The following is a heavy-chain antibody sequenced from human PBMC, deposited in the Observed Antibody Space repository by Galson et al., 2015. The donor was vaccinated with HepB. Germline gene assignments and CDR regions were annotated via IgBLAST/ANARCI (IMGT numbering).Heavy chain of an antibody. CDR2: ISGSGTYT. J-gene: IGHJ5*02. CDR3: AKSVGIAAAHTFRGRFDP. V-gene: IGHV3-23*01. CDR1: GFSFSSYD. D-gene: IGHD6-13*01. Sequence: SLRLSCAASGFSFSSYDMTWVRQAPGKGLEWVSGISGSGTYTYYADSVKGRFTISRDNSKNTLYLQMNSLRAEDTAIYYCAKSVGIAAAHTFRGRFDPWGQGTLVTVSS.